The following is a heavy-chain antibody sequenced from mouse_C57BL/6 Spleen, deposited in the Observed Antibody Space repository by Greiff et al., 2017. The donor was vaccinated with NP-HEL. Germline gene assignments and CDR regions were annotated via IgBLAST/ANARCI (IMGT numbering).Heavy chain of an antibody. CDR1: GYTFTSYG. CDR3: ARSGYSNSFDY. V-gene: IGHV1-81*01. J-gene: IGHJ2*01. Sequence: VQVVESGAELARPGASVKLSCKASGYTFTSYGISWVKQRTGQGLEWIGEIYPRSGNTYYNEKFKGKATLTADKSSSTAYMELRSLTSEDSAVYFCARSGYSNSFDYWGQGTTLTVSS. CDR2: IYPRSGNT. D-gene: IGHD2-5*01.